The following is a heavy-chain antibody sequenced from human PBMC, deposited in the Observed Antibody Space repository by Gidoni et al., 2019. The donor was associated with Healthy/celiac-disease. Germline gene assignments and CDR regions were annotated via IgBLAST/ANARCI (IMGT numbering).Heavy chain of an antibody. CDR3: ARSYQPLLMRGGGFDY. CDR2: INHSGST. V-gene: IGHV4-34*01. CDR1: GGSFSGYY. J-gene: IGHJ4*02. D-gene: IGHD2-2*01. Sequence: QVQLQPWGAGLLKPSETLSLTCAVYGGSFSGYYWSWIRQPPGKGLEWIGEINHSGSTNYNPSLKSRVTISVDTSKNQFSLKLSSVTAADTAEYYCARSYQPLLMRGGGFDYWGQGTLVTVSS.